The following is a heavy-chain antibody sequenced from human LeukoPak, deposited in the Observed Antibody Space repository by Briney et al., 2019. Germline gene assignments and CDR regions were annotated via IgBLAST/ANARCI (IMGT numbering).Heavy chain of an antibody. D-gene: IGHD5/OR15-5a*01. V-gene: IGHV5-51*01. Sequence: PGESRNIPWKASGYSFTSYSIGGVRQLPGKRLEWMGIIDPGCSATRYSPSFQGEVTISGDKSIGTASLQWSSRKASDTAMYYRARHTGVSSPEPSYYYYAMDVWGQGTTVTVSS. CDR2: IDPGCSAT. CDR1: GYSFTSYS. J-gene: IGHJ6*02. CDR3: ARHTGVSSPEPSYYYYAMDV.